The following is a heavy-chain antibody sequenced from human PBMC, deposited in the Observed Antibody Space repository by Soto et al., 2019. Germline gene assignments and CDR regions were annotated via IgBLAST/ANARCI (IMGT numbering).Heavy chain of an antibody. D-gene: IGHD3-16*02. CDR1: GGFISSFY. CDR3: ARGRDHVWGSYRYALEY. J-gene: IGHJ4*02. CDR2: IYDSGST. V-gene: IGHV4-59*01. Sequence: SETLSLTCTVSGGFISSFYWSWIRQPPGKGLEWIGYIYDSGSTNYNPSLKSRVTISVDTSKNQFSLNLSSVTAADTAMYYCARGRDHVWGSYRYALEYWGQGTLVTVSS.